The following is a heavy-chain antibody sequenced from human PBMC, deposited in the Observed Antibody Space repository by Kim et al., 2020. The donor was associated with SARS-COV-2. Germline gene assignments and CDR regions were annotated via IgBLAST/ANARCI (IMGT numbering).Heavy chain of an antibody. J-gene: IGHJ5*02. Sequence: NSDGRSTSYACAVKGRFTISRDHAMNTLYLQMNSLRAEDTAVYYCSTAYSPWGQGTLVTVPS. CDR3: STAYSP. D-gene: IGHD2-21*01. CDR2: NSDGRST. V-gene: IGHV3-74*01.